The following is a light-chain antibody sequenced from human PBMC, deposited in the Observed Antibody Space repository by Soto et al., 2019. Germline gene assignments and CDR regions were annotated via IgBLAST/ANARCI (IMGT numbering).Light chain of an antibody. CDR2: DTS. Sequence: EIVFTQCPATLSLSPGERATLSWRASQSVSSYLAWYRQKPGQAPRLLIYDTSIRASGIPARFSGSGAGTAFTRAISSLDPEDVEVDYCPQRSNRPLTFGPGTRLEI. J-gene: IGKJ5*01. CDR1: QSVSSY. CDR3: PQRSNRPLT. V-gene: IGKV3-11*01.